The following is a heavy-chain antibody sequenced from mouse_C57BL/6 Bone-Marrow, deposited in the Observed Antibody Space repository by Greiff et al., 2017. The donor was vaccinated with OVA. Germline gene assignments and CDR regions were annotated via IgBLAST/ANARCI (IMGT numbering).Heavy chain of an antibody. V-gene: IGHV5-4*03. CDR3: ARADGYWYFDV. Sequence: EVKLMESGGGLVKPGGSLKLSCAASGFTFSSYAMSWVRQTPEKRLEWVATISDGGSYTYYPDNVKGRFTISRDNAKNNLYLQMSHLKSEDTAMYYCARADGYWYFDVWGTGTTVTVSS. D-gene: IGHD2-3*01. J-gene: IGHJ1*03. CDR2: ISDGGSYT. CDR1: GFTFSSYA.